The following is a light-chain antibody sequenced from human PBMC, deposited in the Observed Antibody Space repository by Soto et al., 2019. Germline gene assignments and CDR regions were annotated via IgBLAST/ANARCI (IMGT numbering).Light chain of an antibody. CDR1: QSISSW. CDR3: LQVYSFPRT. J-gene: IGKJ1*01. CDR2: KAS. Sequence: DIQMTQSPSTLSASIGDRVTITCRASQSISSWLAWYQQKPGKAPKLLIYKASSLESGVPSRFSGSGSGTEFILTINNLQPEDFASYFCLQVYSFPRTFGLGTRWIS. V-gene: IGKV1-5*03.